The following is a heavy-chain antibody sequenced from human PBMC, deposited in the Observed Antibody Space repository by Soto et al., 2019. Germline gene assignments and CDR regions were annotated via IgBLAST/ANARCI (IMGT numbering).Heavy chain of an antibody. V-gene: IGHV4-59*01. CDR1: GGSISSYY. J-gene: IGHJ4*02. D-gene: IGHD1-26*01. CDR3: ARYSGTYYVY. CDR2: VHHSWGS. Sequence: PSETLSLTCTVSGGSISSYYWSWFRQSPGKRMEWIGYVHHSWGSSYNPSLRSRVAISVDTSKNHLSLALSSVTVADTAVYYCARYSGTYYVYWGQGLLVTVSS.